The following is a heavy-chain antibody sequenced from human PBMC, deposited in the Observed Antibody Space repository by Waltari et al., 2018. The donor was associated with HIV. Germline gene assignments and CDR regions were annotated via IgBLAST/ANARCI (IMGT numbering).Heavy chain of an antibody. CDR2: IIPIFGTA. D-gene: IGHD6-19*01. CDR1: GGAFSSYA. J-gene: IGHJ3*02. V-gene: IGHV1-69*06. CDR3: ARERGIAVAAPGAFDI. Sequence: QVQLVQSGAEVKKPGSLVKVTCKASGGAFSSYAISGVRPAPGQGLEWMGGIIPIFGTANYAQKFQGRVTITADKSTSTAYMELSSLRSEDTAVYYCARERGIAVAAPGAFDIWGQGTMVTVSS.